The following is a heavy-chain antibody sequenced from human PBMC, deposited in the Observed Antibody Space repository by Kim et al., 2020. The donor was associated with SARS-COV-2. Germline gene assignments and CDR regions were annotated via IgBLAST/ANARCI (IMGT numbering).Heavy chain of an antibody. V-gene: IGHV3-21*01. CDR3: ARDSEYPIFGVVPMGV. Sequence: SAKRLFTISRDNAKNALYLKMNSLRAEDTAVYYCARDSEYPIFGVVPMGVWGQGTPVTVSS. D-gene: IGHD3-3*01. J-gene: IGHJ6*02.